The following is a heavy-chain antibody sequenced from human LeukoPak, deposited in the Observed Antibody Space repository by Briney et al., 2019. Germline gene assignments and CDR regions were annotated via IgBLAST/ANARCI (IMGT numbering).Heavy chain of an antibody. CDR1: GYTFTSYY. D-gene: IGHD1-26*01. J-gene: IGHJ5*02. CDR2: INPSGGST. Sequence: ASVKVSCKASGYTFTSYYMHWVRQAPGQGLEWMGIINPSGGSTGYAQKFQGRVTMTRDTSTSTVYMELSSLRSEDTAVYYCARERGIVGATKRFWIDPWGQGTLVTVSS. V-gene: IGHV1-46*01. CDR3: ARERGIVGATKRFWIDP.